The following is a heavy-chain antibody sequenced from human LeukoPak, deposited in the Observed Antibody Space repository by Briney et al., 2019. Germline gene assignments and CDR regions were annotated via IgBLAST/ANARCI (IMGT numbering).Heavy chain of an antibody. CDR1: GFTFSSYA. V-gene: IGHV3-30*04. Sequence: GGSLRLSCAASGFTFSSYAMHWVRQAPGKGLEWGAVISYDARNKYYADSVKGRFTISRDNSKNTLYLQMNSLRAEDTAVYYCARASPAYYYDSSGYYRIYFDYWGQGTLVTVSS. CDR3: ARASPAYYYDSSGYYRIYFDY. CDR2: ISYDARNK. D-gene: IGHD3-22*01. J-gene: IGHJ4*02.